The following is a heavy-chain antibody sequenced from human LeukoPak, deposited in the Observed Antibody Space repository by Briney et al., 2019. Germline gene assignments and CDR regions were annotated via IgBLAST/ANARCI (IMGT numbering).Heavy chain of an antibody. V-gene: IGHV3-11*04. CDR2: ISSSGSTI. CDR3: ARGRYNWNRPDAFDI. CDR1: GFTFSDYY. J-gene: IGHJ3*02. D-gene: IGHD1-20*01. Sequence: GGSLRLSCAASGFTFSDYYMSWIRQAPGKGLERVSYISSSGSTIYYADSVKGRFTISRDNAKNSLYLQMNSLRAEDTAVYYCARGRYNWNRPDAFDIWGQGTMVTVSS.